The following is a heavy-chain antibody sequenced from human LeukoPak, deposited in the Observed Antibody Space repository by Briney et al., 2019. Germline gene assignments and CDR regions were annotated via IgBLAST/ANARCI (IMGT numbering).Heavy chain of an antibody. V-gene: IGHV4-4*07. CDR2: ISPSGTT. CDR1: GGYTGSHY. CDR3: ARDFYASGFYFWFDP. Sequence: PSETLSLTCTVSGGYTGSHYWSWIRQPAGKGLEWIGRISPSGTTHYNHSLGSRVTMSVDTSKNYFSLRLSSVTAADTAVYYCARDFYASGFYFWFDPWGQGMLVTVSS. J-gene: IGHJ5*02. D-gene: IGHD2/OR15-2a*01.